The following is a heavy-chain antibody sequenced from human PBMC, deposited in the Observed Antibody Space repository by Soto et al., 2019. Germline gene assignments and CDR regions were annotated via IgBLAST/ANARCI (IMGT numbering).Heavy chain of an antibody. J-gene: IGHJ5*02. D-gene: IGHD6-13*01. CDR3: ARGLDSSSWYNWFDP. CDR2: ISAYNGNT. V-gene: IGHV1-18*01. Sequence: ASVKVSCKASGYTFTSYGIGWVRQAPGQGLEWMGWISAYNGNTNYAQKLQGRVTMTTDTSTSTAYMELRSLRSDDTAVYYCARGLDSSSWYNWFDPWGQGTLVTVSS. CDR1: GYTFTSYG.